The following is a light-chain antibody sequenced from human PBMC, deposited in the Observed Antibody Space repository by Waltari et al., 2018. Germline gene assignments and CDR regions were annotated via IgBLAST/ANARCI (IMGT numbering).Light chain of an antibody. Sequence: EIVLTQPPATLSLSPGERATLPCRTSQRVSSYLAWYQQKPGQAPRLLIYDASDRATGIPARFSGSGSGTDFAITISSLEPEDFAFYYCQHRSNGPLYTFGQGTKLEIK. CDR1: QRVSSY. CDR3: QHRSNGPLYT. J-gene: IGKJ2*01. V-gene: IGKV3-11*01. CDR2: DAS.